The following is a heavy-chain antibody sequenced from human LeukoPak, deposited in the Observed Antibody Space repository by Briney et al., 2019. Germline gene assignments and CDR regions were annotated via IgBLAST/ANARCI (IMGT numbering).Heavy chain of an antibody. J-gene: IGHJ4*02. Sequence: GGSLRLSCAASGFTFSSYAMHWVRQAPGKGLEWVAVISYDGSNKYYADSVKGRFTISRDNSKNTLYLQMNSLRAEDTAVYYCAALIAAATFDYWGQGTLVTVSS. CDR3: AALIAAATFDY. V-gene: IGHV3-30-3*01. CDR2: ISYDGSNK. D-gene: IGHD6-13*01. CDR1: GFTFSSYA.